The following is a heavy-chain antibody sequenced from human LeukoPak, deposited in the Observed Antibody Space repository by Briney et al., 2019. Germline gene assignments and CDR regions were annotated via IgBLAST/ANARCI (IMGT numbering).Heavy chain of an antibody. CDR1: GFTFSSSW. D-gene: IGHD3-10*01. CDR2: INGDGSTI. CDR3: ARAGYYRFDY. J-gene: IGHJ4*02. V-gene: IGHV3-74*01. Sequence: PGGSLRLSCAASGFTFSSSWVHWVRQAPGKGLMWVSHINGDGSTIDYADSVKGRFTISRDNAENTLYLQMNSLRAEDTAVYYCARAGYYRFDYWGQGTLVTVSS.